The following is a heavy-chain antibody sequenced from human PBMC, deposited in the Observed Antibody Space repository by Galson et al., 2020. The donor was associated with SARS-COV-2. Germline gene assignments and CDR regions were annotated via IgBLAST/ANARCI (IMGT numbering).Heavy chain of an antibody. Sequence: ASVKVSCKASGYTFTSYGISWVRQAPGQGLEWMGWISAYNGNTNYAQKLQGRVTMTTDTSTSTAYMELRSLRSDDTAVYYCARGPYTVVVPAAIPRYYYYGMDVWGQGTTVTVSS. J-gene: IGHJ6*02. CDR3: ARGPYTVVVPAAIPRYYYYGMDV. D-gene: IGHD2-2*02. V-gene: IGHV1-18*04. CDR2: ISAYNGNT. CDR1: GYTFTSYG.